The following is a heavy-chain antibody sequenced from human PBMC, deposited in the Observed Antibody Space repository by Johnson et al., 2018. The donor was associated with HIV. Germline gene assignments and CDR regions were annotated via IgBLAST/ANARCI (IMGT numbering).Heavy chain of an antibody. Sequence: QVQLVESGGGLVQPGRSLRLSCAASGFTFSSYAIHWVRQAPGKGLEWVAIISYDGSNKYYADSVKGRFTISRDNSKNTLYLQMNSLRAEDTALYYCAKDIEWELQNDAFDIWGQGTMVTVSS. CDR1: GFTFSSYA. V-gene: IGHV3-30*04. J-gene: IGHJ3*02. CDR2: ISYDGSNK. CDR3: AKDIEWELQNDAFDI. D-gene: IGHD1-26*01.